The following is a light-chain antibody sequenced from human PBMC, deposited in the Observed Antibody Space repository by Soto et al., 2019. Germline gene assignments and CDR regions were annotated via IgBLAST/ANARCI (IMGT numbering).Light chain of an antibody. Sequence: DIQMTHSPSSLSASVVDKVTINFRASQGISNYLALYQQKPGKVPKLLIYAASTLQSGVPSRFSGSGSGTDFTLTISSLQPEDVATYYCQKYNSAPRTFGQGTKVDNK. V-gene: IGKV1-27*01. J-gene: IGKJ1*01. CDR3: QKYNSAPRT. CDR1: QGISNY. CDR2: AAS.